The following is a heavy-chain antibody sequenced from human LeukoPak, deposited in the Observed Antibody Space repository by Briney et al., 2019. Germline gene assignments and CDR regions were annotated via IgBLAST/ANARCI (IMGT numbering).Heavy chain of an antibody. Sequence: PGGSLRLSCAASGFTFSGYAMHWVRQAPGKGLKWVAVISYDGSNKFYADSVKGRFTISRDNSKNTLYLQMNSLRAEDTAVYYCASLTSGSGAFDIWGQGTMVTVSS. CDR1: GFTFSGYA. V-gene: IGHV3-30*04. D-gene: IGHD3-16*01. CDR3: ASLTSGSGAFDI. J-gene: IGHJ3*02. CDR2: ISYDGSNK.